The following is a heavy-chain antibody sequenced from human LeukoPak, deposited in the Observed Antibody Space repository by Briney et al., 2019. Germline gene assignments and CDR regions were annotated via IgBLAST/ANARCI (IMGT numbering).Heavy chain of an antibody. V-gene: IGHV3-23*01. J-gene: IGHJ6*04. CDR2: ISGSGGST. D-gene: IGHD2-15*01. Sequence: GGSLRLSCAASGFTFSSYAMSWVRQATGKGLEWVSAISGSGGSTYYADSVKGRFTISRDNSKNTLYLQMNSLRAEDTAVYYCARGASSGVRMDVWGKGTTVTVSS. CDR1: GFTFSSYA. CDR3: ARGASSGVRMDV.